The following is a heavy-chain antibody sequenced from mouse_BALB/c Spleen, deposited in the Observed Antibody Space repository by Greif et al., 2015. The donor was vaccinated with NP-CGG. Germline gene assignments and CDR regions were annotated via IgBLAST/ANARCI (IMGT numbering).Heavy chain of an antibody. Sequence: VQLRQSGAELAKPGASVKMSCKASGYTFTSYWMHWVKQRPGKGLEWIGYINPSTGYTEYNQKFKDKATLTADKSSSTAYMQLSSLTSEDSAVYYCARYRSYAMDYWGQGTSVTVSS. CDR2: INPSTGYT. J-gene: IGHJ4*01. V-gene: IGHV1-7*01. CDR1: GYTFTSYW. CDR3: ARYRSYAMDY. D-gene: IGHD2-14*01.